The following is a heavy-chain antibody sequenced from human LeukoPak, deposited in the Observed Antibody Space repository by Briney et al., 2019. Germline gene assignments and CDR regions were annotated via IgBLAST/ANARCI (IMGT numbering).Heavy chain of an antibody. Sequence: PGGSLRLSCSASGFPFSSYAMHWVRQAPGKGLEYVSAISDSGGSTYYADSVKGRFTISRDNSKNTLYLQMSSLRAEYTAVYFCVRGYSFGPYGMDVWGQGTTVTVSS. V-gene: IGHV3-64D*09. CDR2: ISDSGGST. CDR3: VRGYSFGPYGMDV. D-gene: IGHD2-15*01. J-gene: IGHJ6*02. CDR1: GFPFSSYA.